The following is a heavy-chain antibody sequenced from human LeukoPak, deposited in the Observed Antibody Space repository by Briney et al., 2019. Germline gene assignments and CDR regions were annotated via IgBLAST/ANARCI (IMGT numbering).Heavy chain of an antibody. D-gene: IGHD3-3*01. CDR3: ARGFPPSDFWRSNWFDP. V-gene: IGHV4/OR15-8*01. Sequence: SETLSLTCDVSGGSIDSTNWWNWVRQPPGKGLEWIGEIHHDGRINYNPSLKSRVTLSVDKSKNQFSLKLSSVTAADTAVYYCARGFPPSDFWRSNWFDPWGQGTLVTVSS. J-gene: IGHJ5*02. CDR1: GGSIDSTNW. CDR2: IHHDGRI.